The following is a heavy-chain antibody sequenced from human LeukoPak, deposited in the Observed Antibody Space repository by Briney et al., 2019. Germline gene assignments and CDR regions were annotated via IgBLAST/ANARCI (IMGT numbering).Heavy chain of an antibody. J-gene: IGHJ6*03. V-gene: IGHV3-23*01. CDR2: INGRAATT. Sequence: GGSLRLSCAASGFASGFTVSSYAISWVRQAPGKGLEWVASINGRAATTYYADSVKGRFTISRDNSKITLYLQMNSLGADDTAVYYCAKAPATGEGYYFYYMDVWGKGTTVTVSS. CDR3: AKAPATGEGYYFYYMDV. D-gene: IGHD7-27*01. CDR1: GFTVSSYA.